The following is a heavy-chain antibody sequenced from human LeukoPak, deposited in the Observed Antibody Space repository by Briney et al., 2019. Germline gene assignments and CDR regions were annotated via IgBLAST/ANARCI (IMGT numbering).Heavy chain of an antibody. J-gene: IGHJ3*02. V-gene: IGHV1-8*01. CDR2: MNPNSGNT. Sequence: GASVKVSCKASGCTFTSYDINWVRQATGQGLEWMGWMNPNSGNTGYAQKFQGRVTMTRNTSISTAYMELSSLRSEDTAVYYCARSGSPVGHAFDIWGQGTMVTVSS. CDR1: GCTFTSYD. CDR3: ARSGSPVGHAFDI. D-gene: IGHD3-10*01.